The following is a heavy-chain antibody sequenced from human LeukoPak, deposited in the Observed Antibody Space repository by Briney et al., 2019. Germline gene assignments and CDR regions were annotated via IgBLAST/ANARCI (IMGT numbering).Heavy chain of an antibody. CDR1: GFTFSSYA. CDR3: ARGETGYPV. V-gene: IGHV3-30*14. CDR2: ISYDGSNK. D-gene: IGHD6-13*01. Sequence: GGSLRLSCAASGFTFSSYAMHWVRQAPGKGLEWVAVISYDGSNKYYADSVKGRFTISRDNSKNTLYLEMNSLRAEDTAMYYCARGETGYPVWGQGTLITVSS. J-gene: IGHJ4*02.